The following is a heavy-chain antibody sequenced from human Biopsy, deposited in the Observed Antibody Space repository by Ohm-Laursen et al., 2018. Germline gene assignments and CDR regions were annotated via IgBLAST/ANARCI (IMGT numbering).Heavy chain of an antibody. CDR2: IYFTGRN. CDR1: GGPIDSYY. Sequence: SDTLSLTCTVSGGPIDSYYWSWIRQPPGKALEWIGYIYFTGRNSYNPSLKSRVTMSVNTSKKQFSLRLMSVTAADTAVYFCASAGYNPDWNFDLWGRGTRVTVSS. V-gene: IGHV4-59*07. J-gene: IGHJ2*01. CDR3: ASAGYNPDWNFDL. D-gene: IGHD5-24*01.